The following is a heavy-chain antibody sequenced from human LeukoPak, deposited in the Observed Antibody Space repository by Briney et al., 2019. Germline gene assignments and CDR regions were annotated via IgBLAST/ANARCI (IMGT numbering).Heavy chain of an antibody. CDR1: GFTFSSNW. Sequence: GGSLRLSCATSGFTFSSNWMSWVRHVPGRGLDWVANIKPDGSAQYYAASVKGRFTVSRDNAKNSVYLQMNSLRAEDTAVYYCAKAGYSSSPDRFYYGMDVWGQGTTVTVSS. D-gene: IGHD6-13*01. V-gene: IGHV3-7*03. CDR2: IKPDGSAQ. CDR3: AKAGYSSSPDRFYYGMDV. J-gene: IGHJ6*02.